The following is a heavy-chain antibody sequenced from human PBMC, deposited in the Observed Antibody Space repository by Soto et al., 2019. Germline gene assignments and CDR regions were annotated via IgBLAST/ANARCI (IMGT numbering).Heavy chain of an antibody. J-gene: IGHJ4*02. Sequence: GGSLRLSXSASGFTFSSYAMHWVRQAPGKGLEYVSGIRGNGDPPFYADSVKGRFTISRDNSKNTLYLQMSSLSADDTAVYYCVKSRGGNNFDFFDWGQGALVTVSS. CDR3: VKSRGGNNFDFFD. V-gene: IGHV3-64D*06. CDR1: GFTFSSYA. D-gene: IGHD5-12*01. CDR2: IRGNGDPP.